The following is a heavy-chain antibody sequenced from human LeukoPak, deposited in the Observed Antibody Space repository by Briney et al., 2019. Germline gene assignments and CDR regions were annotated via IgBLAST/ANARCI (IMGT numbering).Heavy chain of an antibody. V-gene: IGHV1-46*01. D-gene: IGHD3-10*01. CDR2: INPSGGST. CDR3: ARDPYGPRTGYYYYMDV. Sequence: ASVKVSCKASGYTFTSYDINWVRQATGQGLEWMGIINPSGGSTSYAQKFQGRVTMTRDTSTSTVYMELSSLRSEDTAVYYCARDPYGPRTGYYYYMDVWGKGTTVTVSS. CDR1: GYTFTSYD. J-gene: IGHJ6*03.